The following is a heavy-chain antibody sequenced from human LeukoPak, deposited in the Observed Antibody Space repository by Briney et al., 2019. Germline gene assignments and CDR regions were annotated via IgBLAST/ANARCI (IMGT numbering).Heavy chain of an antibody. J-gene: IGHJ4*02. CDR1: GFTFSDYY. Sequence: PGGSLRLSCAASGFTFSDYYMGWIRQAPGKGLEWVSAITDSGGNTYYAAPAKGRFTISRDNSKNTLYLQMNSLRAEDTAAYYCARAGHCTNGICYTADFDYWGQGTLVTVSS. CDR3: ARAGHCTNGICYTADFDY. D-gene: IGHD2-8*01. V-gene: IGHV3-23*01. CDR2: ITDSGGNT.